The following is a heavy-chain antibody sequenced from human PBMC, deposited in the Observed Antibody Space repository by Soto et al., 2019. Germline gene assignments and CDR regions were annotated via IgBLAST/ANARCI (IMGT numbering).Heavy chain of an antibody. V-gene: IGHV3-21*01. D-gene: IGHD6-13*01. CDR2: ISSNSAYI. J-gene: IGHJ5*02. CDR1: VFTFRSFT. Sequence: NPRGALRRSCAASVFTFRSFTMNWVRQAPGKGLEWVSTISSNSAYIYYTDALRGRFTISRDNAKNSLHLQMNSLRAEDTAVYYCTRDASRDSSARGWFDPWGPGTLVTVSS. CDR3: TRDASRDSSARGWFDP.